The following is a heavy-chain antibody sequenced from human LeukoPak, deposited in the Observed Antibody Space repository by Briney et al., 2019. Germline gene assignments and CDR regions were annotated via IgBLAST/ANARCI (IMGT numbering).Heavy chain of an antibody. CDR1: GGSISTGNYY. CDR3: VRHRSISAPVPRYFDP. J-gene: IGHJ5*02. CDR2: IYYSGST. Sequence: PSETLSLTCTVYGGSISTGNYYWGWIRQPPGKGLEWIGSIYYSGSTFDNPSLKSRVTMSVDTSKNHFSMRLNSVTAADTAVYYCVRHRSISAPVPRYFDPGGQGTLVTVSS. D-gene: IGHD1-1*01. V-gene: IGHV4-39*01.